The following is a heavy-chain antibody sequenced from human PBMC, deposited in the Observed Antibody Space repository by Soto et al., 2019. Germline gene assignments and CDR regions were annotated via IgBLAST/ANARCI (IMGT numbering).Heavy chain of an antibody. J-gene: IGHJ4*02. Sequence: QGHLVQSVTEVKKPGASMKVSCNESGYTFMSYYMHWVRQAPAQGLEWIGIIDPSGGNTTYAQKFQGRVTMTSDTSTRTVYMEVSSLRSDDTAVYYWATTSLYCDPGDYWGQGTLVSVSS. CDR2: IDPSGGNT. CDR3: ATTSLYCDPGDY. CDR1: GYTFMSYY. V-gene: IGHV1-46*01. D-gene: IGHD4-17*01.